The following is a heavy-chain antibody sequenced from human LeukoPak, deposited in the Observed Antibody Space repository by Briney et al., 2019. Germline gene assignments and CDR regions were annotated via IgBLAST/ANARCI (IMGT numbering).Heavy chain of an antibody. V-gene: IGHV4-31*03. CDR1: GGSISSSSYY. CDR3: ARDRGVVQL. CDR2: IYYSGST. J-gene: IGHJ4*02. D-gene: IGHD5-18*01. Sequence: PSETLSLTCTVSGGSISSSSYYWGWIRQPPGKGLEWIGYIYYSGSTYYNPSLKSRVTISVDTSKNQSSLKLSSVTAADTAVYYCARDRGVVQLWGQGTLVTVSS.